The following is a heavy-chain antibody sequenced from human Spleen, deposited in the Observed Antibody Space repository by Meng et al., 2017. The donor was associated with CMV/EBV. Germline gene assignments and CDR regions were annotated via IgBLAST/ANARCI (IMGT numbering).Heavy chain of an antibody. CDR1: GFTFSNYA. CDR3: ARYYGSG. Sequence: SLWLAVAASGFTFSNYAMSWVRQASGKGLEWVSGISAGGGSTYYAGSVKGRFTISRDNSKNTLYLQMNSLRAEDTAVYYCARYYGSGWGQGTLVTSPQ. CDR2: ISAGGGST. V-gene: IGHV3-23*01. J-gene: IGHJ4*02. D-gene: IGHD3-10*01.